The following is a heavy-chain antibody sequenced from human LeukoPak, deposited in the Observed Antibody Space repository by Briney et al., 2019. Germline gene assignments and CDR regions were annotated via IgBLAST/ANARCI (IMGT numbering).Heavy chain of an antibody. CDR2: IYYSGST. CDR3: ARGYCSGGSCYYAFDI. V-gene: IGHV4-30-4*01. D-gene: IGHD2-15*01. Sequence: SQTLSLTCTVSGGSISSGDYYWSWIRQPPGKGLEWIGYIYYSGSTYYNPSLKSRVTISVDTSKNQFSLKLSSVTAADTAVYYCARGYCSGGSCYYAFDIWGQGTMVTVSS. CDR1: GGSISSGDYY. J-gene: IGHJ3*02.